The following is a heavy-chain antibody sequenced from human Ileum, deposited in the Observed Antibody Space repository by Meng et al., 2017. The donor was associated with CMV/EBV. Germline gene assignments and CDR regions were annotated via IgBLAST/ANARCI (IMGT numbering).Heavy chain of an antibody. V-gene: IGHV3-21*04. D-gene: IGHD5-12*01. CDR2: ISNDRNYI. CDR1: GFTFSSYE. CDR3: ARDGGSSAYDFRFDC. Sequence: GGSLRLSCAASGFTFSSYEMNWVRQAPGKGLEWVSSISNDRNYIYYADSVRGRFTISRDNAKNSLYLQMSSLRAEDTAVYYCARDGGSSAYDFRFDCWGQGTLVTVSS. J-gene: IGHJ4*02.